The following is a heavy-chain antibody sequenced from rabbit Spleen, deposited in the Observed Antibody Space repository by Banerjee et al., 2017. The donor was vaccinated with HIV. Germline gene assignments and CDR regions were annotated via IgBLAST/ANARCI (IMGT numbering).Heavy chain of an antibody. J-gene: IGHJ6*01. Sequence: QEQLEESGGGLVKPEGSLTLTCKASGFSFSNGYDMCWVRQAPGKGLEWIACIYAGTIGSTYSASWAKGRFTCSKTSSTTVTLQMTSLTAADTATYFCARDAGTSFSTYGMDLWGPAPWSPS. D-gene: IGHD8-1*01. V-gene: IGHV1S45*01. CDR3: ARDAGTSFSTYGMDL. CDR1: GFSFSNGYD. CDR2: IYAGTIGST.